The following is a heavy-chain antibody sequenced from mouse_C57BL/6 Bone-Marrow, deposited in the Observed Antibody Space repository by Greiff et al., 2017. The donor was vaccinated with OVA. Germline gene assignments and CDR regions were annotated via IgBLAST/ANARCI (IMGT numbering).Heavy chain of an antibody. Sequence: EVMLVESGEGLVKPGGSLKLSCAASGFTFSSYAMSWVRQTPEKRLEWVAYISSGGDYIYYADTVKGRFTISRDNARNTLYLQMSSLKSEDTAMYYCTREATVVPYWYFDVWGTGTTVTVSS. CDR1: GFTFSSYA. J-gene: IGHJ1*03. CDR3: TREATVVPYWYFDV. V-gene: IGHV5-9-1*02. D-gene: IGHD1-1*01. CDR2: ISSGGDYI.